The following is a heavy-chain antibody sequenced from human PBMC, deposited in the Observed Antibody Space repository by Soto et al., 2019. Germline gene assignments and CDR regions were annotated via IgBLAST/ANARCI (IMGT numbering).Heavy chain of an antibody. CDR3: ARGGSLFGVVYFDY. D-gene: IGHD3-3*01. CDR2: IYHSGST. V-gene: IGHV4-38-2*01. J-gene: IGHJ4*02. Sequence: SETLSLTCAVSGYSISSGYYWGWIRQPPGKGLEWIGSIYHSGSTYYNPSLKSRVTISVDTSKNQFSLKLSSVTAADTAVYYCARGGSLFGVVYFDYWGQGTLVTVSS. CDR1: GYSISSGYY.